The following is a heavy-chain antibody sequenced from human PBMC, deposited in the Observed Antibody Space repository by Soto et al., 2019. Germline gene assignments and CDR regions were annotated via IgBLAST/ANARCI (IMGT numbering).Heavy chain of an antibody. CDR3: ASGDPVPSNYGMDV. CDR1: GFTFSSYG. CDR2: ISYDGSNK. Sequence: GGSLRLSCAASGFTFSSYGMHWVRQAPGKGLEWVAVISYDGSNKYYADSVKGRFTFSRDDSKNSLCAQMNSLKTEDTAMYYCASGDPVPSNYGMDVWGQGTTVTVSS. V-gene: IGHV3-30*03. J-gene: IGHJ6*02.